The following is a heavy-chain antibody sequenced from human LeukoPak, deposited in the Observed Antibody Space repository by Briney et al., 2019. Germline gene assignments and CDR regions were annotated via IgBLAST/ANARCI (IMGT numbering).Heavy chain of an antibody. CDR3: SRKLGNAVEN. Sequence: GSLRLSCAASGFAFSGSDMHWVRQASGKGLEWVGRIRSRPNNYTTAYAASVKGRFTISRDDSNNMAYLQMNSLKSDDTAVYYCSRKLGNAVENWGQGVLVIVSS. V-gene: IGHV3-73*01. CDR1: GFAFSGSD. D-gene: IGHD7-27*01. J-gene: IGHJ4*02. CDR2: IRSRPNNYTT.